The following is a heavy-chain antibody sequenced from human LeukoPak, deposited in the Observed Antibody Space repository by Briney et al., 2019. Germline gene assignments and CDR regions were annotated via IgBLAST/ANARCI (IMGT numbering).Heavy chain of an antibody. Sequence: HSGXXLRLSCAASGFTFSSYWMHWVRQAPGKGLVWVSRINSDGSSTIYADSVKGRFTISRDNAKNTLYLQMNSLRAEDTAVYYCARDPDFWSGSSWDYWGQGTLVTVSS. J-gene: IGHJ4*02. CDR2: INSDGSST. CDR1: GFTFSSYW. D-gene: IGHD3-3*01. V-gene: IGHV3-74*01. CDR3: ARDPDFWSGSSWDY.